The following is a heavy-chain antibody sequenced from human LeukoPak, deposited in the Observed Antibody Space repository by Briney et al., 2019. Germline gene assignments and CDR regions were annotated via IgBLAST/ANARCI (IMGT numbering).Heavy chain of an antibody. J-gene: IGHJ6*03. CDR2: ISYDGSNK. D-gene: IGHD1-26*01. V-gene: IGHV3-30*04. Sequence: GGSLRLSCAASGFTFSSYAIHWVRQAPGKGLEWVAVISYDGSNKYYADSVKGRFTISRDDSKNTLYLQMNSLRAEDTATYFCAKSGSGGYHYYYYHMDAWGKGTTVTVSS. CDR3: AKSGSGGYHYYYYHMDA. CDR1: GFTFSSYA.